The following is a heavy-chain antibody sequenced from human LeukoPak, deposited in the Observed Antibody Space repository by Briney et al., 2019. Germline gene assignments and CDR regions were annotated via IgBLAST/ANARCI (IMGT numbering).Heavy chain of an antibody. CDR1: GFTFSSYG. CDR2: ISYDGSNK. CDR3: AKLTENDAFDI. J-gene: IGHJ3*02. Sequence: GGSLRLSCAASGFTFSSYGMHWVRQAPGKGLEWVAVISYDGSNKYYADSVKGRFTISRDNSKNTLYLQMNSLRAEDTAVYYRAKLTENDAFDIWGQGTMVTVSS. D-gene: IGHD3-9*01. V-gene: IGHV3-30*18.